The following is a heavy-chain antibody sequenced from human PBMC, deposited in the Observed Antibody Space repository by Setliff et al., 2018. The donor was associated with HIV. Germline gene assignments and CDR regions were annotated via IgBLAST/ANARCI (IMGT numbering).Heavy chain of an antibody. V-gene: IGHV1-69*13. CDR3: ARHASTWYYESSGPHFDY. Sequence: ASVKVSCKASGYTFTFYSMHWVRQAPGQGLEWMGGIIPIFGTANYAQKFQGRVTITADESTSTAYMELRSLRSDDTAVYYCARHASTWYYESSGPHFDYWGQGTLVTVSS. D-gene: IGHD3-22*01. CDR1: GYTFTFYS. J-gene: IGHJ4*02. CDR2: IIPIFGTA.